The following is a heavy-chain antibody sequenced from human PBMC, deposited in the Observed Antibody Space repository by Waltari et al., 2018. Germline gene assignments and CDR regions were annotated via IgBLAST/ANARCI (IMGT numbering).Heavy chain of an antibody. CDR1: GFAFSDYW. CDR3: ARDTPGDGIDY. D-gene: IGHD2-21*01. V-gene: IGHV3-74*01. J-gene: IGHJ4*02. CDR2: VNSAGTGS. Sequence: EVQLVESGGGLVQPGGSVSRSCAASGFAFSDYWMHWVRQVPGKGLLWVSHVNSAGTGSSYADSVKGRFTISRDNARNILYLQMNSLTVEDTAVYYCARDTPGDGIDYWGQGTLVTVSP.